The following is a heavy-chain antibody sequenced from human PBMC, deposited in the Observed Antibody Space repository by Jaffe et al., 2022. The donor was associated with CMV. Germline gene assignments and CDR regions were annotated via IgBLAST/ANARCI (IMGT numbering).Heavy chain of an antibody. CDR2: ISWNSGSI. J-gene: IGHJ4*02. CDR3: AKVGTEVAVAGPRDYFDY. Sequence: EVQLVESGGGLVQPGRSLRLSCAASGFTFDDYAMHWVRQAPGKGLEWVSGISWNSGSIGYADSVKGRFTISRDNAKNSLYLQMNSLRAEDTALYYCAKVGTEVAVAGPRDYFDYWGQGTLVTVSS. D-gene: IGHD6-19*01. CDR1: GFTFDDYA. V-gene: IGHV3-9*01.